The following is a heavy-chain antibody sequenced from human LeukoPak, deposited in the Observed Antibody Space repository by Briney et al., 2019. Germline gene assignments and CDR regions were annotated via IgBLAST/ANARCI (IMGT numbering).Heavy chain of an antibody. Sequence: GGSLRLSCAASGFTFSSYGMHWVRQAPGKGLEWVAFISYDGSNKYYADSVKGRFTISRDNSKNTLYLQMNSLTAEDAALYCCGKDRSPFVAVAGTIGFWGQGTVVIVSS. J-gene: IGHJ4*02. CDR3: GKDRSPFVAVAGTIGF. D-gene: IGHD6-19*01. CDR1: GFTFSSYG. V-gene: IGHV3-30*18. CDR2: ISYDGSNK.